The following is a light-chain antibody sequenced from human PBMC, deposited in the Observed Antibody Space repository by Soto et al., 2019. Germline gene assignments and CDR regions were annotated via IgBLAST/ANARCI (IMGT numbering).Light chain of an antibody. CDR1: SSDIGSYNF. CDR2: EGS. J-gene: IGLJ2*01. V-gene: IGLV2-23*01. Sequence: QSALTQPASVSGSPGQSITISCTGTSSDIGSYNFASWYQQHVGKAPQLMTYEGSKPASGVSDRSSASKSGNTASLTISGLQAEDEADYYCCSHAGDHVVFGGGTKLTVL. CDR3: CSHAGDHVV.